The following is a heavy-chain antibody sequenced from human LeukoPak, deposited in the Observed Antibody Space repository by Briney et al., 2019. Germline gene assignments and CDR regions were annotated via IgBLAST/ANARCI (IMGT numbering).Heavy chain of an antibody. CDR2: INTTTGNP. CDR3: ARDQRTEYYDYVWGSYRLFWLDP. D-gene: IGHD3-16*02. CDR1: GYTFTSYA. J-gene: IGHJ5*02. Sequence: ASVKVSCKASGYTFTSYAMNWVRQAPGQGLEWMGWINTTTGNPTYAQGFTGRFVFSLDTSVSTAYLQISSLKAEDTAVYYCARDQRTEYYDYVWGSYRLFWLDPWGQGTLVTVSS. V-gene: IGHV7-4-1*02.